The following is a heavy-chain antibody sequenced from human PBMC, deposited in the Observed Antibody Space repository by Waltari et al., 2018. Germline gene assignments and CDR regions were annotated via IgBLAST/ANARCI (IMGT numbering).Heavy chain of an antibody. D-gene: IGHD2-2*01. CDR3: ASHIVVVPAASWGSLDY. Sequence: QVQLQQWGAGLLKPSETLSLTCAVYGGSFRGYYWSWIRQPPGKGLEWIGEINHSGSTNYNPSLKSRVTISVDTSKNQFSLKLSSVTAADTAVYYCASHIVVVPAASWGSLDYWGQGTLVTVSS. J-gene: IGHJ4*02. CDR2: INHSGST. CDR1: GGSFRGYY. V-gene: IGHV4-34*01.